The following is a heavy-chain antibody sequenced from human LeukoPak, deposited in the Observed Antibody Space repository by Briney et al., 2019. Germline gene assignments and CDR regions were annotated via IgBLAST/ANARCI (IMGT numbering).Heavy chain of an antibody. CDR3: ARLIYGDYFDY. CDR1: GGSFSSSSYY. V-gene: IGHV4-39*01. Sequence: SETLSLTCTASGGSFSSSSYYWGWIRQPPGKGLEWIGSIYSSGSTYYNPSLRSRVAISVDTSKNQFSLKLSSVTAADTAVYYRARLIYGDYFDYWGQGTLVTVSS. D-gene: IGHD4-17*01. J-gene: IGHJ4*02. CDR2: IYSSGST.